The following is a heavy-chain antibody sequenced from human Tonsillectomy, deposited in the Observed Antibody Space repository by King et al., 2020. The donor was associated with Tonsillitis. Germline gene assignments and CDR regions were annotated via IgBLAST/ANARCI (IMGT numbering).Heavy chain of an antibody. D-gene: IGHD4-17*01. Sequence: VQSGRSLRLSCAASGFTFSSYAMHWVRQAPGKGLEWVAVISYDGSNKYYADSVKGRFTISRENSKNTLYLQMNSLRTEDTAVYYCARENYGDHYFDYWGQGTLVTVSS. CDR2: ISYDGSNK. J-gene: IGHJ4*02. CDR3: ARENYGDHYFDY. V-gene: IGHV3-30*01. CDR1: GFTFSSYA.